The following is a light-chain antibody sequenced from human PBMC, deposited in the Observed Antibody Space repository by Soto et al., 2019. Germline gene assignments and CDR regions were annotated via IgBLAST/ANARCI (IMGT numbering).Light chain of an antibody. CDR1: PSVSGSN. Sequence: EIVLSLSPGTLALSTGERATLSCRASPSVSGSNLAWYQQKPGQAPRLVIYTASTRATDIPDRFSGSGSGTDFTLTISRLEPEDFVVYYCQQYGSSPPLTFGGGTKVDIK. CDR2: TAS. V-gene: IGKV3-20*01. J-gene: IGKJ4*01. CDR3: QQYGSSPPLT.